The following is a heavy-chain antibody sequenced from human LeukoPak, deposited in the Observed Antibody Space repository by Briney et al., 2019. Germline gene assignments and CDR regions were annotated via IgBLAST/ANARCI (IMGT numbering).Heavy chain of an antibody. CDR2: IYYSGST. CDR1: GGSISSGGYY. Sequence: PSQTLSLTCTVSGGSISSGGYYWSWIRQHPGKGLEWIGYIYYSGSTYYNPSLKSRVTISVDTSKNQFSLKLSSVTAADTAVYYCARNFWSGENWFDPWGQGTLVTVSS. CDR3: ARNFWSGENWFDP. D-gene: IGHD3-3*01. V-gene: IGHV4-31*03. J-gene: IGHJ5*02.